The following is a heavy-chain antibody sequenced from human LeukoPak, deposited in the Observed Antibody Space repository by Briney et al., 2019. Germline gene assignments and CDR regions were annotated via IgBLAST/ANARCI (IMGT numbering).Heavy chain of an antibody. CDR3: ARSYSSGWYRWWYFDY. J-gene: IGHJ4*02. Sequence: SQTLSLTCAVSGGSISSGGYSWSWIRQPPGKGLEWIGYIHHSGSTYYNPSLKSRVTISVDRSKNQFSLKLSSVTAADTAVYYCARSYSSGWYRWWYFDYWGQGTLVTVSS. V-gene: IGHV4-30-2*01. CDR1: GGSISSGGYS. CDR2: IHHSGST. D-gene: IGHD6-19*01.